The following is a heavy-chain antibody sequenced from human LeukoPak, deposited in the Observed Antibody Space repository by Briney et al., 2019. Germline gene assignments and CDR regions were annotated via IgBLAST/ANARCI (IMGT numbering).Heavy chain of an antibody. Sequence: PSQTLSLTCTVSGGSISSGDYYWSWIRQPPGKGLEWIGYIYYSGSTYYNPSLKSRVTISVDTSKNQFSLKLSSVTAADTAVYYCARGMYYYDSSGQGGNWFDPWGQGTLVTVSS. CDR1: GGSISSGDYY. CDR3: ARGMYYYDSSGQGGNWFDP. V-gene: IGHV4-30-4*08. J-gene: IGHJ5*02. CDR2: IYYSGST. D-gene: IGHD3-22*01.